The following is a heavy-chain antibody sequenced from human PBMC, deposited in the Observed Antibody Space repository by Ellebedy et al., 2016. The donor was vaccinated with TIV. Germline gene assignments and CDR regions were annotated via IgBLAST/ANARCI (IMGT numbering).Heavy chain of an antibody. Sequence: GGSLRLSXAASGFTVSSNYMSWVRQAPGKGLEWVSVIYSGGSTYYADSVKGRFTISRDNSKNTLYLQMNSLRAEDTAVYYCARASMVRGVPYGMDVWGQGTTVTVSS. CDR3: ARASMVRGVPYGMDV. D-gene: IGHD3-10*01. V-gene: IGHV3-66*01. J-gene: IGHJ6*02. CDR2: IYSGGST. CDR1: GFTVSSNY.